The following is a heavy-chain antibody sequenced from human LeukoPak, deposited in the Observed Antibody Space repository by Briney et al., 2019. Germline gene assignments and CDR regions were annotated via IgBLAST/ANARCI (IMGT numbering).Heavy chain of an antibody. CDR3: QEEGYSSGYYVSL. D-gene: IGHD3-22*01. V-gene: IGHV4-34*03. Sequence: SETLSLTCAVYGGSFSGYYWSWIRQPPGKGLEWIGEINHSGSTNYNPSLKSRVTISVDTSKNQFSLKLSSVTAADTAVYYCQEEGYSSGYYVSLWGQGTLVTVSS. J-gene: IGHJ4*02. CDR1: GGSFSGYY. CDR2: INHSGST.